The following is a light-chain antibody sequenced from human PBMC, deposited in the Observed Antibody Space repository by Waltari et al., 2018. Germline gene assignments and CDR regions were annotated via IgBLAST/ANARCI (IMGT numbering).Light chain of an antibody. CDR1: ALPKEY. Sequence: SYELTQPPSVSVSPGQTARITCSGDALPKEYAYWYQQKPGQAPVVIIHKDSERPSGIPERFSGSTSGTTVTLTISGVQAEDEADYYCQSPDSSGSYWVFGGGTKLTVL. CDR2: KDS. V-gene: IGLV3-25*03. J-gene: IGLJ3*02. CDR3: QSPDSSGSYWV.